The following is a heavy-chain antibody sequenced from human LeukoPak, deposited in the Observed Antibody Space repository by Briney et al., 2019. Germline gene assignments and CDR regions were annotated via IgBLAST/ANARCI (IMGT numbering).Heavy chain of an antibody. Sequence: SETLSLTCAVYGGSFSGYYWSWIRQHPGKGLEWIGEINHSGSTNYNPSLKSRVTISVDTSKNQFSLKLSSVTAADTAVYYCARGGRSPDTARRAFDIWGQGTMVTVSS. J-gene: IGHJ3*02. V-gene: IGHV4-34*01. CDR3: ARGGRSPDTARRAFDI. D-gene: IGHD5-18*01. CDR1: GGSFSGYY. CDR2: INHSGST.